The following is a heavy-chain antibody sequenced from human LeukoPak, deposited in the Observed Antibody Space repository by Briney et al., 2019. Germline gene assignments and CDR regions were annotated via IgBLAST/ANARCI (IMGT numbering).Heavy chain of an antibody. J-gene: IGHJ4*02. CDR2: IIPILGIA. D-gene: IGHD3-22*01. CDR1: GYTFTSYG. CDR3: ARDSYYDGSGLFDY. V-gene: IGHV1-69*04. Sequence: SVKVSCKASGYTFTSYGISWVRQAPGQGLEWMGRIIPILGIANYAQKFQGRVTITADKSTSTAYMELSSLRSEDTAVYYCARDSYYDGSGLFDYWGQGTLVTVSS.